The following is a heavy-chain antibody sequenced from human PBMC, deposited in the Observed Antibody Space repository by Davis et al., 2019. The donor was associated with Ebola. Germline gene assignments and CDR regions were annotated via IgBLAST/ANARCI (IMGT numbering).Heavy chain of an antibody. CDR3: ARDQGTPYGDYGMDV. CDR2: ISSGSSYI. J-gene: IGHJ6*04. V-gene: IGHV3-21*01. CDR1: GFTFSTYS. D-gene: IGHD4-17*01. Sequence: PGGSLRLSCAASGFTFSTYSMNWVRQAPGKGLEWVSSISSGSSYIYYADSVKGRLTIPRDNAKNSLYLQMNSLRAEDTAVYYCARDQGTPYGDYGMDVWGKGTTVTVSS.